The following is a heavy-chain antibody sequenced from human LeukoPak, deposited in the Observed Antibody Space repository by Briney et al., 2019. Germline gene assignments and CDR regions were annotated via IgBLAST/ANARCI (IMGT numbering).Heavy chain of an antibody. CDR2: INPFSDAR. CDR1: EYTFSDFY. J-gene: IGHJ5*02. D-gene: IGHD2/OR15-2a*01. V-gene: IGHV1-2*02. Sequence: ASVSVSHTLSEYTFSDFYLNWVRQAPGQGLEWMAWINPFSDARSYAQKFQGRVTMTWDMSTTTVFMELSRLRSDDTAVYYCATSSISHTRDLWGQGTLVTVSS. CDR3: ATSSISHTRDL.